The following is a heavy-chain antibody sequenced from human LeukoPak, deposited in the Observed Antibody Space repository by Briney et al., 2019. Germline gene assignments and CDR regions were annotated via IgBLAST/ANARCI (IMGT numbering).Heavy chain of an antibody. CDR1: GFTFSSYA. CDR2: ISGSGGST. Sequence: GGSLRLSCAASGFTFSSYAMSWVRPAPGKGLEWVSAISGSGGSTYYADSVKGRFTISRDNSNNTLYLQMNSLRAEDTAVYYCATSWGPDTSAFRWGRDGMDVWGQGTTVIVS. CDR3: ATSWGPDTSAFRWGRDGMDV. V-gene: IGHV3-23*01. J-gene: IGHJ6*02. D-gene: IGHD3-16*01.